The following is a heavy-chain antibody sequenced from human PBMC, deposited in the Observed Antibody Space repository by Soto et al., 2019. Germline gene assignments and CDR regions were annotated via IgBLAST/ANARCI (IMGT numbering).Heavy chain of an antibody. CDR1: GGSISSSSYY. CDR2: IYYSGST. CDR3: ARLSGDAH. V-gene: IGHV4-39*01. J-gene: IGHJ4*02. D-gene: IGHD2-21*01. Sequence: QLQQQESGPGLVKPSETLPLTCTVSGGSISSSSYYWGWIRQPPGKGLEWIGSIYYSGSTYYNPSLKSRVTISVDTSKNQFSLKLSSVTAADTAVYYCARLSGDAHWGQGTLVTVSS.